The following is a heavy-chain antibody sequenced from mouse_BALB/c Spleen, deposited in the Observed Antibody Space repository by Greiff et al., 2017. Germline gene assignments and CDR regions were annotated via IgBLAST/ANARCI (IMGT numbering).Heavy chain of an antibody. D-gene: IGHD2-4*01. J-gene: IGHJ4*01. Sequence: EVKLVESGRGLVQPGGSMTLSCAASGFSFSDAWMDWVRQSTAKGLVWFAEIRSKANNHATYYAESVKGRFTISRDDSKSSVYLQKNSLRAEDTRINYCSRDDYDDGNAMDYWGQGTSVTVSS. CDR1: GFSFSDAW. CDR2: IRSKANNHAT. CDR3: SRDDYDDGNAMDY. V-gene: IGHV6-6*01.